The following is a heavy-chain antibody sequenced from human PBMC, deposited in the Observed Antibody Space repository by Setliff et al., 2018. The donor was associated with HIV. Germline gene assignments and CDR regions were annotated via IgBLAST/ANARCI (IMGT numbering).Heavy chain of an antibody. J-gene: IGHJ4*02. CDR2: INHSGST. CDR1: GGPFSGYY. V-gene: IGHV4-34*01. CDR3: ARHDSGGYYSLDY. D-gene: IGHD3-22*01. Sequence: SETLSLTCAVYGGPFSGYYWSWIRQPPGKGLEWIGEINHSGSTNYNPSLKSRVTISVDTSKSQFSLKLSSVTAADTAVYYCARHDSGGYYSLDYWGQGTLVTVSS.